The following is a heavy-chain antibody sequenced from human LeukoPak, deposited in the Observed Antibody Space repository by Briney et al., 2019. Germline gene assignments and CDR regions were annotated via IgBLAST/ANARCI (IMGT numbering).Heavy chain of an antibody. V-gene: IGHV3-7*01. CDR2: IKQDGTEK. J-gene: IGHJ4*02. D-gene: IGHD2-8*01. CDR1: GFTFSSSW. CDR3: ARDMYGGTDY. Sequence: GGSLRLSCAASGFTFSSSWMSWVRQAPGKGLEWAANIKQDGTEKYYVNSVKGRFTISRDNAKNPLYLQMNSLRAEDTAVYYCARDMYGGTDYWGQGTLVTVSS.